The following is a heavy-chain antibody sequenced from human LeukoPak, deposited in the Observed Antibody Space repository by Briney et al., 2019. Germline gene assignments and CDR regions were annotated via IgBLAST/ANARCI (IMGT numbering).Heavy chain of an antibody. CDR3: VHVGYYYDRAGNYRHAFDI. CDR1: GFSISSSGLG. D-gene: IGHD3-22*01. J-gene: IGHJ3*02. CDR2: IYWDDHQ. Sequence: SGPTLVKPTQTLTLTCTFSGFSISSSGLGVGWIRQPPGKALEWLTAIYWDDHQSYRSSLKRRLTITKDTFMNQVVLTMTNMDPVDTATYFCVHVGYYYDRAGNYRHAFDIWGQGTQVTVSS. V-gene: IGHV2-5*02.